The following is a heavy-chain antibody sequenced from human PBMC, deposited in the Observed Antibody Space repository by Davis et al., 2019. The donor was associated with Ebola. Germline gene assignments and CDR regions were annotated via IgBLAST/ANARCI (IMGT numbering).Heavy chain of an antibody. CDR1: GGTFSSYA. D-gene: IGHD2-8*02. J-gene: IGHJ6*02. Sequence: SVKVSCKASGGTFSSYAISWVRQAPGQGLEWMGGIIPMFGTANYAQKFQSRVTITADKSTSTAYMELSSLRSEDTAVYYCAGDDRDCTGGVCYLYYYGMDVWGQGTTVTVSS. CDR2: IIPMFGTA. V-gene: IGHV1-69*06. CDR3: AGDDRDCTGGVCYLYYYGMDV.